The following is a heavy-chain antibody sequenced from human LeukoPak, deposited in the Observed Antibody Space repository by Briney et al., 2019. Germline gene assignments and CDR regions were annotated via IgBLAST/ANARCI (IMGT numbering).Heavy chain of an antibody. J-gene: IGHJ4*02. CDR1: GYTFTSYY. D-gene: IGHD3-10*01. CDR3: ARGPPPYGSGTYYLDY. V-gene: IGHV1-46*01. Sequence: ASVKVSCKASGYTFTSYYMHWVRQAAGQGVEWMGIINPSGGSTSYAQKYQARVTMTRDTSTTTVYMELSSLRSEDTAVYYCARGPPPYGSGTYYLDYWGQGTLVTVSS. CDR2: INPSGGST.